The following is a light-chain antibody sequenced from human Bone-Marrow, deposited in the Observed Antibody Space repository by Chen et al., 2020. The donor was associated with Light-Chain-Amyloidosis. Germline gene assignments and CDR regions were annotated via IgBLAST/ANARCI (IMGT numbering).Light chain of an antibody. Sequence: IVLTPSPGPLSLSPAEGANLTCRASQTISSHYLTWYQQKFGQAPRLLIYGSSSRATGIPDRFTGSGSGTDFTLTINRLEPEDFAMYYCQQYGTSPLTFGGGTKVEIK. V-gene: IGKV3-20*01. CDR2: GSS. CDR1: QTISSHY. J-gene: IGKJ4*01. CDR3: QQYGTSPLT.